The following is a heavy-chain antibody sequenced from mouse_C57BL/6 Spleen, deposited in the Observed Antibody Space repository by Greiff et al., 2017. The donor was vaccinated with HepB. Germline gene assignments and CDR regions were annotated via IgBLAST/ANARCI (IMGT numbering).Heavy chain of an antibody. CDR1: GYTFTSYW. CDR2: IDPSDSYT. CDR3: ARKGRGSGYSYAMDY. Sequence: QVQLQQSGAELVRPGTSVKLSCKASGYTFTSYWMHWVKQRPGQGLEWIGVIDPSDSYTNYNQKFKGKATLTVDTSSSTAYMQLSSLTSEDSAVYYCARKGRGSGYSYAMDYWGQGTSVTVSS. V-gene: IGHV1-59*01. D-gene: IGHD3-2*02. J-gene: IGHJ4*01.